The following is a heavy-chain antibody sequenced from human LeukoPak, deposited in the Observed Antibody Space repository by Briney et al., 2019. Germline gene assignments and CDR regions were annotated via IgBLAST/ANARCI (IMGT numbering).Heavy chain of an antibody. J-gene: IGHJ2*01. V-gene: IGHV3-30*18. CDR3: AKGTYYYGSTESTGSWYFDL. D-gene: IGHD3-10*01. CDR1: GFTYSSYG. CDR2: ISYDGSNK. Sequence: GRSLRLSCAASGFTYSSYGMHWVRQAPGKGLEWVAVISYDGSNKYYADSVKGRFTISRDNSKNTLYLQMNSLRAEDTAVYYCAKGTYYYGSTESTGSWYFDLWGRGTLVTVSS.